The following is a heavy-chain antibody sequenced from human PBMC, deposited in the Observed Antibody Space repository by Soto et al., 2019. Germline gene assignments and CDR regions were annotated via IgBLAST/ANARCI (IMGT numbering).Heavy chain of an antibody. D-gene: IGHD2-21*01. CDR2: ITPAGGP. CDR3: AREIATDGHWYFDL. V-gene: IGHV3-13*05. Sequence: EVQLVESGGGLVQPGGSLRLSCAASGFTFSRHDMHWVRQATGKGLEWVSGITPAGGPNYRDSVKGRFTISGENARNSLNLQMNSLSVGDTAIYYCAREIATDGHWYFDLWGRGTLVTVSS. J-gene: IGHJ2*01. CDR1: GFTFSRHD.